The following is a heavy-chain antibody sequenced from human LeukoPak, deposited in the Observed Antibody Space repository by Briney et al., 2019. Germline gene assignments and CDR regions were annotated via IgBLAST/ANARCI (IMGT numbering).Heavy chain of an antibody. Sequence: PAGGSLRLSCAASGFTFSSYWMHWVRQAPGKGLVWVSRINSDGSSTSYADSVKGRFTISRDNSKNTLYLQMNSLRAEDTAVYYCAKSDRRLAQSGYRLIDYWGQGTLVTVSS. CDR1: GFTFSSYW. V-gene: IGHV3-74*01. J-gene: IGHJ4*02. D-gene: IGHD3-3*01. CDR2: INSDGSST. CDR3: AKSDRRLAQSGYRLIDY.